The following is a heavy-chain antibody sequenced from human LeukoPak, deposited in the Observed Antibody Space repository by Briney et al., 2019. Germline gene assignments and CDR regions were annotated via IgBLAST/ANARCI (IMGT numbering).Heavy chain of an antibody. V-gene: IGHV4-39*07. Sequence: SETLSLTCTVSGGSISSSSYYWGWIRQPPGKGLEWIGSIYYSGSTYYNPSLKSRVTISVDTSKNQFSLKLSSVTAADTAVYYCARVYRSSWYGIDYWGQGTLVTVSS. CDR2: IYYSGST. J-gene: IGHJ4*02. D-gene: IGHD6-13*01. CDR1: GGSISSSSYY. CDR3: ARVYRSSWYGIDY.